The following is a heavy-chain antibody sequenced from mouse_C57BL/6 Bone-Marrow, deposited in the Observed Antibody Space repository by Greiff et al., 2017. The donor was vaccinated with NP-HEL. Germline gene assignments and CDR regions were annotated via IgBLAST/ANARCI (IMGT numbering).Heavy chain of an antibody. D-gene: IGHD2-4*01. CDR3: ARCGNDYDSWFAY. CDR2: INPSNGGN. J-gene: IGHJ3*01. V-gene: IGHV1-53*01. Sequence: VKLQQSGTELVKPGASVKLSCKASGYTFTSYWMHWVKQRPGQGLEWIGNINPSNGGNNYNEKFKSKATLTVDKSTSTAYMQLSSLTSEDSAVYYCARCGNDYDSWFAYWGQGTLVTVSA. CDR1: GYTFTSYW.